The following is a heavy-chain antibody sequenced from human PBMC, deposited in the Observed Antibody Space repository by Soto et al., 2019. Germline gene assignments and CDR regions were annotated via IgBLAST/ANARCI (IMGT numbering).Heavy chain of an antibody. J-gene: IGHJ4*02. D-gene: IGHD6-6*01. CDR1: GGSFSGYY. V-gene: IGHV4-34*01. Sequence: SETLSLTCAVYGGSFSGYYWSWIRQPPGKGLEWIGEINHSGSTNYNPSLKSRVTISVDTSKNQFSLKLSSVTAADTAVYYCARSGRYSSSSVGYWGQGTLVTVSS. CDR2: INHSGST. CDR3: ARSGRYSSSSVGY.